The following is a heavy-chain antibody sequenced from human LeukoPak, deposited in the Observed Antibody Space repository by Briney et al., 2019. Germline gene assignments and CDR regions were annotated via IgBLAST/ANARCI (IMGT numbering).Heavy chain of an antibody. J-gene: IGHJ6*04. CDR2: IYYCGTT. CDR3: ARSKEGGYYYYGMDV. V-gene: IGHV4-59*01. Sequence: SETLSLTCNVSRGSISSDYWICIPQPPGTGLEWIGYIYYCGTTNYNPSLKSRVTISVDTSKNQFSLKLSSVTAADTAVYYCARSKEGGYYYYGMDVWGKGPTVTVSS. CDR1: RGSISSDY.